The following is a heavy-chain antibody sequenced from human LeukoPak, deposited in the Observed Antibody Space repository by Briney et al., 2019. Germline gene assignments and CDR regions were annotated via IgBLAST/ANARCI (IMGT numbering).Heavy chain of an antibody. V-gene: IGHV3-21*06. CDR2: VSNTGDYI. D-gene: IGHD1-14*01. J-gene: IGHJ4*02. CDR3: ARAGIGFYFDS. CDR1: GFIFSSYR. Sequence: GGSLRLSCAASGFIFSSYRMNWVRQAPGKGLEWISSVSNTGDYIHYADSVKGRFTISRDNSKNLLYLQMNRLGADDTAVYYCARAGIGFYFDSWGQGTLVTVSS.